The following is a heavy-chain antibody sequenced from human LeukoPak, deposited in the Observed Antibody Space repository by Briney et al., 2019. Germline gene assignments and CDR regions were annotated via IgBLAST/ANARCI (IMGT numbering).Heavy chain of an antibody. CDR2: ISGSGGST. CDR1: GFTFSNYA. CDR3: ANRCSGGSCYSDDY. Sequence: HSGGSLRLSCAASGFTFSNYAINWVRQAPGQGLEWVSVISGSGGSTYYADSVKGRFTISRDNSKNTLYLQMNSLRAEDTAVYYCANRCSGGSCYSDDYWGQGTLVTVSS. J-gene: IGHJ4*02. D-gene: IGHD2-15*01. V-gene: IGHV3-23*01.